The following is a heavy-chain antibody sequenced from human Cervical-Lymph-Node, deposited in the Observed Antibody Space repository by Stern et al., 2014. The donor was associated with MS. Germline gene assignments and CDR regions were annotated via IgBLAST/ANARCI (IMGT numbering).Heavy chain of an antibody. Sequence: EVQLVESGGGLVKPGGSLRLSCTASGFAFNKAWMTWVRQAPGKGLEWVGRSKSKSDGGTTDYAAPVKGRFTISRDDSKTTVYLQMSSLKLEDTAIYYCATWFNRSDNYWGQGTLVTVSS. CDR1: GFAFNKAW. V-gene: IGHV3-15*01. J-gene: IGHJ4*02. D-gene: IGHD2/OR15-2a*01. CDR2: SKSKSDGGTT. CDR3: ATWFNRSDNY.